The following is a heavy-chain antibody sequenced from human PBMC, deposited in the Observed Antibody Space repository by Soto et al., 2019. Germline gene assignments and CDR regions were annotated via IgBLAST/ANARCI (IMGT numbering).Heavy chain of an antibody. V-gene: IGHV3-30*18. CDR3: TKDLVSAATVGLTHDAFDI. CDR2: ISYDGSNK. Sequence: QVQLVESGGGVVQPGRSLRLSCAASGFTFSRYGMHWVRQAPGKGLEWVEVISYDGSNKYFADSVKGRFTISRDNSKNTLFLQMNSLRAEDTAVYYCTKDLVSAATVGLTHDAFDIWGQGTMVTVSS. J-gene: IGHJ3*02. CDR1: GFTFSRYG. D-gene: IGHD1-26*01.